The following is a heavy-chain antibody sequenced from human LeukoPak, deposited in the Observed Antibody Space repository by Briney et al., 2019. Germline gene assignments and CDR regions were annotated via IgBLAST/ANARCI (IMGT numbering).Heavy chain of an antibody. D-gene: IGHD2-8*02. V-gene: IGHV3-23*01. CDR3: AKGLAVESRFDP. J-gene: IGHJ5*02. CDR2: ITNSGGST. CDR1: GFTFSSHA. Sequence: GGSLRLSCAASGFTFSSHAMYWVRQAPGKGLEWVSGITNSGGSTFYGDSVKGRFTISRDNSKNTLYLQMNSLRVDDTAVYYCAKGLAVESRFDPWGQGTLVTVSS.